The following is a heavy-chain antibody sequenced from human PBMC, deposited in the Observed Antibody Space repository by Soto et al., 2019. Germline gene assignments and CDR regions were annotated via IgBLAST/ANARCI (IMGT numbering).Heavy chain of an antibody. V-gene: IGHV1-2*02. CDR1: GYTFTGYD. J-gene: IGHJ4*02. Sequence: ASVTVSCKASGYTFTGYDRHWVRQAPGQGLEWMGWINPNSGGTNYAQKLQGRVTMTRDPSISTAYMELSRLRSDDTAVYYCARDIDMDIVVEVAATAPGYWGQGTLVTVSS. CDR2: INPNSGGT. D-gene: IGHD2-15*01. CDR3: ARDIDMDIVVEVAATAPGY.